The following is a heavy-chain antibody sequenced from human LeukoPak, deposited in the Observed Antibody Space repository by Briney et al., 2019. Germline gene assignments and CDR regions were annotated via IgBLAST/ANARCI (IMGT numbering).Heavy chain of an antibody. V-gene: IGHV3-30*09. D-gene: IGHD2-15*01. CDR3: AKARGAVAPTGRIFDF. CDR1: GFTFTSYA. Sequence: GKSLRLSCAASGFTFTSYAMHWVRQAPGKGLEWVAIISYDGIDNSYADSVRGRFAISRDNSKNTLYLQMNNLRDEDTAIYYCAKARGAVAPTGRIFDFWGQGTLVTVSS. J-gene: IGHJ5*01. CDR2: ISYDGIDN.